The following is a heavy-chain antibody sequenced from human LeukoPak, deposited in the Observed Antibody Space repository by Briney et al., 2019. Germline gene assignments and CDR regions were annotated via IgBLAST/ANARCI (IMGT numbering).Heavy chain of an antibody. J-gene: IGHJ4*02. D-gene: IGHD4-23*01. CDR2: INPKNGGT. V-gene: IGHV1-2*02. Sequence: ASVKVSCKASGYTFPGHHIHWVRQAPGQGLEWMGWINPKNGGTNYAQKFQGRVTMTRDTSINTAFTELSRLNSDDTAVYFCARDGYGGNSFDYWGQGTLVTVSS. CDR1: GYTFPGHH. CDR3: ARDGYGGNSFDY.